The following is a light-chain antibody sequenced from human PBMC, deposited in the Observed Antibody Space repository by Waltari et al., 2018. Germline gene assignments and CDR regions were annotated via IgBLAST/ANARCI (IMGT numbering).Light chain of an antibody. CDR2: ATS. CDR1: QSVSTPF. J-gene: IGKJ4*01. V-gene: IGKV3-20*01. CDR3: QQYGTLPAT. Sequence: VLTQSPDTLSLSPGERATLSCRASQSVSTPFFLWYQQKPGQAPRLLIFATSSRATGIPDRCSGSGSGTDFTLTISRLEPEDFAVYYCQQYGTLPATFGGGTKVEIK.